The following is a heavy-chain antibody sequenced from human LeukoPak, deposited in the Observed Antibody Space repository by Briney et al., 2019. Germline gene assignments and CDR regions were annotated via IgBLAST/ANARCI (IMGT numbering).Heavy chain of an antibody. V-gene: IGHV3-21*01. D-gene: IGHD4-17*01. J-gene: IGHJ4*02. CDR2: ISSSSSYI. CDR3: ARDPGDYGDYVSDY. CDR1: GFTFSSYS. Sequence: GGSLRLSCAASGFTFSSYSMNWVRQAPGKGLEWVSSISSSSSYIYYADSAKGRFTISRDNAKNSLYLQMNSLRAEDTAVYYCARDPGDYGDYVSDYWGQGTLVTVSS.